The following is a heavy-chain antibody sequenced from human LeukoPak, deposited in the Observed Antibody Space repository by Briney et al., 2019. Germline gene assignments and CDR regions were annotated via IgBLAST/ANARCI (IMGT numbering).Heavy chain of an antibody. Sequence: SQTLSLTCTVSGGSISSGDYYWSWIRQPPGKGLEWIGYIYYSWSTYYNPSLKSRVTISVDTSKNQFSLKLSSVTAADTAVYYCARDHRHRDSSGYYYYYYYMDVWGKGTTVTVSS. J-gene: IGHJ6*03. CDR3: ARDHRHRDSSGYYYYYYYMDV. V-gene: IGHV4-30-4*08. CDR2: IYYSWST. D-gene: IGHD3-22*01. CDR1: GGSISSGDYY.